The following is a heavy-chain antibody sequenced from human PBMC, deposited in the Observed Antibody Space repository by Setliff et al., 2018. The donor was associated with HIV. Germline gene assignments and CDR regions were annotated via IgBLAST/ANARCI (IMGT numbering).Heavy chain of an antibody. J-gene: IGHJ4*02. Sequence: SGPTLVNPTQTLTLTCTFSGFSLSTNGVGVGWLRQPPGKALEWLALIYWDADKRYSPSLKNRLTITKDTSKNQVLLTMTNMDPLDTATYYCAHNRLAVAGSHYFDYWGQGTMVTVSS. D-gene: IGHD6-19*01. V-gene: IGHV2-5*02. CDR2: IYWDADK. CDR1: GFSLSTNGVG. CDR3: AHNRLAVAGSHYFDY.